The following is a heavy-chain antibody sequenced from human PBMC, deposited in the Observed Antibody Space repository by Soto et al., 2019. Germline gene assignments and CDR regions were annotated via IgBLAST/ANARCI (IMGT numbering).Heavy chain of an antibody. CDR3: AKDLWHIVVVTAIDYYYYGMGV. J-gene: IGHJ6*02. D-gene: IGHD2-21*02. V-gene: IGHV3-30*18. CDR2: ISYDGSNK. Sequence: PGGSLRLSCAASGFTFSSYGMHWVRQAPGKGLEWVAVISYDGSNKYYADSVKGRFTISRDNSKNTLYLQMNSLRAEDTAVYYCAKDLWHIVVVTAIDYYYYGMGVWGQGTTVTVSS. CDR1: GFTFSSYG.